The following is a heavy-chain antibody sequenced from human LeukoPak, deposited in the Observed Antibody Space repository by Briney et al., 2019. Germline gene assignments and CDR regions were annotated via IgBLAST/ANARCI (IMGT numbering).Heavy chain of an antibody. CDR3: ARHVSCSSTSCYTGGSYFDY. J-gene: IGHJ4*02. D-gene: IGHD2-2*02. Sequence: SETLSLTCTVSGGSISGYYWSWIRQPPGKGLEWIGYIYYSGSTNYNPSLKSRVTISVDTSKNQFSLKLSSVTAADTAVYYCARHVSCSSTSCYTGGSYFDYWGQGTLVTVSS. V-gene: IGHV4-59*08. CDR1: GGSISGYY. CDR2: IYYSGST.